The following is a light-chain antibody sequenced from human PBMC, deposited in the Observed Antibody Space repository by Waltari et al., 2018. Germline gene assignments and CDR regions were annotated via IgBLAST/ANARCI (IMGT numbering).Light chain of an antibody. CDR1: STIPDNY. Sequence: QSVLTQPPSVSAAPGQKVSISCSASSTIPDNYDSWYPQLPRAAPKLLIYENYKRPSGSPDRFSGSRSGTSATLDISELQTGDEADYYCATWDRWLSIGVFGGGTKLTVL. CDR3: ATWDRWLSIGV. V-gene: IGLV1-51*01. CDR2: ENY. J-gene: IGLJ3*02.